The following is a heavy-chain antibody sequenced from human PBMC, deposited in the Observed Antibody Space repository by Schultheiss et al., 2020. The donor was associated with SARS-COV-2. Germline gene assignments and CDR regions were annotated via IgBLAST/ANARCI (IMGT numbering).Heavy chain of an antibody. CDR2: ISSHGNNK. V-gene: IGHV3-30-3*01. J-gene: IGHJ5*02. CDR1: GLTFSNYA. D-gene: IGHD4-17*01. Sequence: GGSLRLSCAASGLTFSNYAMHWVRQAPGKGLEWVTVISSHGNNKIYADSVKGRFTVSRDNSKNTLYLQMDSLRVEDTAVYYCARDYGDYVFWFDPWGQGTLVTVSS. CDR3: ARDYGDYVFWFDP.